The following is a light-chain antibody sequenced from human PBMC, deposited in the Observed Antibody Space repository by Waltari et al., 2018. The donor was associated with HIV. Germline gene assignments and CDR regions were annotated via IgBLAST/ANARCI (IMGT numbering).Light chain of an antibody. Sequence: QSALTQPASVSGSPGQSITISCTGTSSDVGGYNYVSWYQQHSGKDPKLILYDVSNRPSGGSNRFSGSKSGNTASLTISGLQAEDEADYYCCSYTSTSSFVMFGGGTKLTVV. CDR2: DVS. J-gene: IGLJ3*02. CDR1: SSDVGGYNY. CDR3: CSYTSTSSFVM. V-gene: IGLV2-14*01.